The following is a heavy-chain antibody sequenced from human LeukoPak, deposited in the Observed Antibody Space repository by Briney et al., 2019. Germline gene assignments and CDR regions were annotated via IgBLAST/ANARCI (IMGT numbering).Heavy chain of an antibody. J-gene: IGHJ4*02. CDR1: GGSISRYY. Sequence: PSETLSLTCTVSGGSISRYYWSWIRQPPGKGLEWIGYIYFSGNTNYNPSLKSRVTISVDTSKNQFSLKLSSVTAADTAVYYCARIVYSSSIDYWGQGTLVTVSS. D-gene: IGHD6-6*01. CDR2: IYFSGNT. CDR3: ARIVYSSSIDY. V-gene: IGHV4-59*12.